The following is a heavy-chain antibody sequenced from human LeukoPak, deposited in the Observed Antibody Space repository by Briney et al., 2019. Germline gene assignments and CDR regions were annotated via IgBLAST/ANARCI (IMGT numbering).Heavy chain of an antibody. CDR1: GFTLSGYW. Sequence: PGGSLRLSCAASGFTLSGYWMSWVRQTPGKGLEWVAVILSDGSNKYYADSVKGRFSISRDNSKNTLYLQMNSLRAEDTAVYYCARVPENFDWPGVDYWGQGTLVTVSS. D-gene: IGHD3-9*01. CDR2: ILSDGSNK. CDR3: ARVPENFDWPGVDY. V-gene: IGHV3-30*19. J-gene: IGHJ4*02.